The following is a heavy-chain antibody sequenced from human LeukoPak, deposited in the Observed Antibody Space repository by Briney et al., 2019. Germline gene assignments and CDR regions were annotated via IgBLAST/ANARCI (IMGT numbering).Heavy chain of an antibody. Sequence: GGSLRLSCAASGFTFSSYEMNWVRQAPGKGLEWVSYISSSGSTIYYADSVKGRFTISRDNAKNSLYLQMNSLRAKDTAVYYCARVMAIAAAGGDAFDIWGQGIMVTVSS. CDR2: ISSSGSTI. D-gene: IGHD6-13*01. CDR3: ARVMAIAAAGGDAFDI. J-gene: IGHJ3*02. CDR1: GFTFSSYE. V-gene: IGHV3-48*03.